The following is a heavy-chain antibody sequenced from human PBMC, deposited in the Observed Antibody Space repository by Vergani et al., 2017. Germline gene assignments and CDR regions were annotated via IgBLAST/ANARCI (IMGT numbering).Heavy chain of an antibody. CDR2: IIPIFGTA. J-gene: IGHJ5*02. CDR3: ARESDLTMVRATDGRTFDP. CDR1: GGTFSSYA. D-gene: IGHD3-10*01. V-gene: IGHV1-69*12. Sequence: QVQLVQSGAEVKKPGSSVKVSYKASGGTFSSYAISWVRQAPGQGLEWMGGIIPIFGTANYAQKFQGRVTITADESTSTAYMELSSLRSEDTAVYYCARESDLTMVRATDGRTFDPWGQGTLVTVSS.